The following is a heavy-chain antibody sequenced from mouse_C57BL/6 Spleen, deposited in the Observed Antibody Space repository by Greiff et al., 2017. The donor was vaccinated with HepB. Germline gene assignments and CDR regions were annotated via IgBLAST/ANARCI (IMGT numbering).Heavy chain of an antibody. Sequence: EVQLQQSGPELVKPGASVKIPCKASGYTFTDYNMDWVKQSHGKSLEWIGDINPNNGGTIYNQKFKGKATLTVDKSSSTAYMQLSSLTSEDSAVYYCAIERIYDYEAWFAYWGQGTLVTVSA. CDR3: AIERIYDYEAWFAY. CDR1: GYTFTDYN. V-gene: IGHV1-18*01. CDR2: INPNNGGT. J-gene: IGHJ3*01. D-gene: IGHD2-4*01.